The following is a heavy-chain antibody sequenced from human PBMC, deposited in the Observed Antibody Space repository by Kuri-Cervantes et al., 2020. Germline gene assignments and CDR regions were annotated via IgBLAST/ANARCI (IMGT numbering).Heavy chain of an antibody. D-gene: IGHD3/OR15-3a*01. CDR1: GFTFDDYA. CDR3: ARGTGRGLDY. J-gene: IGHJ4*02. Sequence: SLKISCAASGFTFDDYAMHWVRQAPGKGLEWVSGISWNSGSIGYADSVKGRFTISRDNAKNSLYLQMNSLRAEDTAVYYCARGTGRGLDYWGQGTLVTVSS. V-gene: IGHV3-9*01. CDR2: ISWNSGSI.